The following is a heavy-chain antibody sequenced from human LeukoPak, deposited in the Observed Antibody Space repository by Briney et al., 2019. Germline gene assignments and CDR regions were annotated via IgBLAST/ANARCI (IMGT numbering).Heavy chain of an antibody. CDR3: ARGFYSNSFDY. D-gene: IGHD4-11*01. Sequence: SETLSLTCAVYGGSFSGYYWSWIRQPPGKGLEWIGYIYYSGSTNYNPSLKSRVTISVDTSKNQFSLKLSSVTAADTAVYYCARGFYSNSFDYWGQGTLVTVSS. CDR2: IYYSGST. J-gene: IGHJ4*02. V-gene: IGHV4-59*01. CDR1: GGSFSGYY.